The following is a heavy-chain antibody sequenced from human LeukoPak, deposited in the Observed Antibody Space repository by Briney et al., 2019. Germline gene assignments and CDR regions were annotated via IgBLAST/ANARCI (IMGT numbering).Heavy chain of an antibody. D-gene: IGHD6-25*01. J-gene: IGHJ5*02. V-gene: IGHV4-34*01. CDR2: VNRVGDT. CDR3: ARERVVSDYNWFDP. CDR1: GASFAGYS. Sequence: SETLSLTCAVHGASFAGYSWSWIRQSPGKRLEWIGEVNRVGDTIYNPSLKSRVNISIDTSTPQFSLRLSSVTVADTAVYFFARERVVSDYNWFDPWGQGTLVTVSS.